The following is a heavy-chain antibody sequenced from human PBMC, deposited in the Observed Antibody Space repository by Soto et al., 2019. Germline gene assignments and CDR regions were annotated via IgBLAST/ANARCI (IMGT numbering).Heavy chain of an antibody. V-gene: IGHV3-73*02. D-gene: IGHD1-26*01. J-gene: IGHJ4*02. CDR3: TVGAISDY. CDR1: GFTFSGSA. CDR2: IRSKANSYAT. Sequence: EVQLVESGGGLVQPGGSLKLSCAASGFTFSGSAMHWVRQASGKGLEWVGRIRSKANSYATAYAASVKGRFTISRDDSKNTAYLQMNSLKTEDTAVYYRTVGAISDYWGQGTLVTVSS.